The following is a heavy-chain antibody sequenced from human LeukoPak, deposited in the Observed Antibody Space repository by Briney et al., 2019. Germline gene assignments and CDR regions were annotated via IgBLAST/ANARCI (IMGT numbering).Heavy chain of an antibody. J-gene: IGHJ4*02. D-gene: IGHD5-24*01. V-gene: IGHV3-74*01. Sequence: GGSLRLSCTASGFTFSSYWMHWVRQAPGKGLVWVSRINSDGGRTSYADSVKGRFTISRDNAKNTLYLQMNSLRAEDTAVYYCARRIQGMAPYYFDYWGQGTLVTVSS. CDR3: ARRIQGMAPYYFDY. CDR1: GFTFSSYW. CDR2: INSDGGRT.